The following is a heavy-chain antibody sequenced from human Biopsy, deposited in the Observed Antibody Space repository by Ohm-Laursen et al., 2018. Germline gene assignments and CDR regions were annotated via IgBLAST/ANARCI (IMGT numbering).Heavy chain of an antibody. D-gene: IGHD1-14*01. J-gene: IGHJ6*02. Sequence: SLRLSCTASGFTFDDYAMHWVRQAPGKGLEWVSGISWNSDSIGYADSVKGRFTISSDNAKKSLYLQMNSLRAEDTALYYCAKDRYTGKYYYYYGMDVWGQGTTVSVSS. CDR1: GFTFDDYA. CDR3: AKDRYTGKYYYYYGMDV. CDR2: ISWNSDSI. V-gene: IGHV3-9*01.